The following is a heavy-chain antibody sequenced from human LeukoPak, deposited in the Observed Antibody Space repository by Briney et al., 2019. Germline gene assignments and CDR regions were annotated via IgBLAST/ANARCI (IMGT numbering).Heavy chain of an antibody. V-gene: IGHV4-39*07. CDR2: IYYSGST. CDR3: ARFTVPRQQRSFDY. CDR1: GGSISSSSYY. J-gene: IGHJ4*02. D-gene: IGHD6-13*01. Sequence: SETLSLTCTVSGGSISSSSYYWGWIRQPPGKGLEWIGSIYYSGSTYYNPSLKSRITISVDTSKNQFSLKLSSVTAADTTVYYCARFTVPRQQRSFDYWGQGTLVTVSS.